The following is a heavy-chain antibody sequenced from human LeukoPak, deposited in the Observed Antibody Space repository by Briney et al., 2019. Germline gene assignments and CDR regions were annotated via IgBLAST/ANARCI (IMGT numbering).Heavy chain of an antibody. Sequence: ASVKVSCKASGYTFTSYFIHWVRQAPGRELEWMGIINPSGGYTSYAQKFQGRVTMTRDMSTSTVYTELSSLRSEDTAVYYCARGGLFVLMVYAVNNWFDPWGQGTLVTVSS. CDR3: ARGGLFVLMVYAVNNWFDP. D-gene: IGHD2-8*01. CDR1: GYTFTSYF. V-gene: IGHV1-46*01. J-gene: IGHJ5*02. CDR2: INPSGGYT.